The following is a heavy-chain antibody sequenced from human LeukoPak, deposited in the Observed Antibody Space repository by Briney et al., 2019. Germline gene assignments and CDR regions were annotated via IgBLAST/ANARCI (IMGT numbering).Heavy chain of an antibody. CDR2: INSNNSTI. J-gene: IGHJ4*02. V-gene: IGHV1-8*02. CDR3: AGAQMATPLGY. CDR1: GYTFTNYR. Sequence: RGSVKVSCKASGYTFTNYRMNWVRQAPGKGLEWVGCINSNNSTIYYAEYFQGRVTITRDNAKNTAYLEMSSLRSEDTAVYYCAGAQMATPLGYWGQGTLVTVSS. D-gene: IGHD5-24*01.